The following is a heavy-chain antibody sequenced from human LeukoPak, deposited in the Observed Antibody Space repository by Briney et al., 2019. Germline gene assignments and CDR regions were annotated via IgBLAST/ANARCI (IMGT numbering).Heavy chain of an antibody. Sequence: GGSLRLSCAASGFTFSNYGMHWIRQAPGKGLDWVAVVSDDGSHKQYADSVKGRFTVSRDNSEKTLYLQMNSLRAEDTAVYYCAKYSSSSNYYYGMDVWGQGTTVTVSS. J-gene: IGHJ6*02. CDR3: AKYSSSSNYYYGMDV. D-gene: IGHD6-13*01. V-gene: IGHV3-30*18. CDR2: VSDDGSHK. CDR1: GFTFSNYG.